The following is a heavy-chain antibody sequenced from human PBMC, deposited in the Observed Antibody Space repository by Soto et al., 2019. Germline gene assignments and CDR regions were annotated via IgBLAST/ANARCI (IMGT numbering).Heavy chain of an antibody. CDR3: ARDRVYYYDSNDAFDI. V-gene: IGHV1-69*13. CDR2: IIPIFGTA. D-gene: IGHD3-22*01. Sequence: SVKVSCKASGGTFSSYAISWVRQAPGQGLEWMGGIIPIFGTANYAQKFQGRVTITADESTSTAYMELRSLRSDDTAVYYCARDRVYYYDSNDAFDIWGQGTMVTVSS. CDR1: GGTFSSYA. J-gene: IGHJ3*02.